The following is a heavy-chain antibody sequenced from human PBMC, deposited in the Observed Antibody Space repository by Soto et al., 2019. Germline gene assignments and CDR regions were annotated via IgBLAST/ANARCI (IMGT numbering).Heavy chain of an antibody. D-gene: IGHD2-15*01. Sequence: EVQLLESGGGLVQPGGSLRLSCAASGFTFSSYAMSWVRQAPGKGLEWVSAISGSGGSTYYADSVKGRFTISRDNSKNTLYLQMNSLRAEDTAAFYCAKGDCSGGSCYVGRVWGQGTLVTVSS. CDR1: GFTFSSYA. CDR3: AKGDCSGGSCYVGRV. V-gene: IGHV3-23*01. CDR2: ISGSGGST. J-gene: IGHJ4*02.